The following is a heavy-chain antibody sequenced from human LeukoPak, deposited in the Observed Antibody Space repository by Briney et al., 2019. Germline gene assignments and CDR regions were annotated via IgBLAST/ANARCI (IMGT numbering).Heavy chain of an antibody. D-gene: IGHD2-2*01. V-gene: IGHV1-18*01. J-gene: IGHJ5*02. CDR2: ISAYNGNT. CDR3: ARDFRYCSSTSCYQYWFDP. Sequence: ASVKVSCKASGGTFSSYAISWVRQAPGQGLEWMGWISAYNGNTNYAQKLQGRVTMTTDTSTSTAYMELRSLRSDDTAVYYCARDFRYCSSTSCYQYWFDPWGQGTLVTVSS. CDR1: GGTFSSYA.